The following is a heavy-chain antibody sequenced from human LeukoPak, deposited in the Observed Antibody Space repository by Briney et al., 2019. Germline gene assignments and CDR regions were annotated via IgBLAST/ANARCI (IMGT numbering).Heavy chain of an antibody. V-gene: IGHV1-2*02. CDR1: GYTFTGYY. D-gene: IGHD5-24*01. CDR2: INPNSGGI. CDR3: ARQRWLQYANWFDP. Sequence: ASVKVSCKASGYTFTGYYMHWVRQAPGQGLEWMGWINPNSGGINYAQKFQGRVTMTRDTSISTAYMELSRLRSDDTAVYYCARQRWLQYANWFDPWGQGTLVTASS. J-gene: IGHJ5*02.